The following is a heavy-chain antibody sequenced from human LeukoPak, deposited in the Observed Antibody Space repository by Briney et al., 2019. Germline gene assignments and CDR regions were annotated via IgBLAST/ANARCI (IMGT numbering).Heavy chain of an antibody. CDR2: INPNSGGT. V-gene: IGHV1-2*02. D-gene: IGHD2-15*01. CDR1: GYTFTGYY. J-gene: IGHJ5*02. CDR3: AREHCSGGSCYSLDP. Sequence: GASVKVSCKASGYTFTGYYMHWVRQAPGQGLEWMGWINPNSGGTNYAQKFQGRVTMTRDTSISTAYMELSRLRSDDTAVYYCAREHCSGGSCYSLDPWGQGTLVTVSS.